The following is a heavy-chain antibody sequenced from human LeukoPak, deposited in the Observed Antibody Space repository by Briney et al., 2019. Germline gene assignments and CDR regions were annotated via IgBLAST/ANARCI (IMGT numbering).Heavy chain of an antibody. V-gene: IGHV3-7*01. CDR2: IKQDGSEK. D-gene: IGHD6-19*01. CDR3: ARVGSGYSSGWLYYYYYYMDV. J-gene: IGHJ6*03. CDR1: GFTFSSYW. Sequence: GGSLRLSCAASGFTFSSYWMSWVRQAPGKGLEWVANIKQDGSEKYYVDSVKGRFTISRDNAKNSLYLQVNSLRAEDTAVYYCARVGSGYSSGWLYYYYYYMDVWGKGTTVTVSS.